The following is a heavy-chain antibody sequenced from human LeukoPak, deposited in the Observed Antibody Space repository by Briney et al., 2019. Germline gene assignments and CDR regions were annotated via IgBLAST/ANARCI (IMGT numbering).Heavy chain of an antibody. CDR1: GGSISSSSYY. Sequence: SETLSLICTVSGGSISSSSYYWGWIRQPPGKGLEWIGSIYYSGSTYYNPSLKSRVTISVDTSKNQFSLKLSSVTAADTAVYYCASTLIRDGYNHDAFDIWGQGTMVAVSS. V-gene: IGHV4-39*01. CDR3: ASTLIRDGYNHDAFDI. J-gene: IGHJ3*02. D-gene: IGHD5-24*01. CDR2: IYYSGST.